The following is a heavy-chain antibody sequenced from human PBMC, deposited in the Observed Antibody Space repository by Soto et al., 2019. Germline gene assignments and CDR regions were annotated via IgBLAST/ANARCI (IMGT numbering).Heavy chain of an antibody. Sequence: ASVKVSCKASGYTFTSYAIHWVRQAPGQRLEWMGWINAGNGNTKYSQKFQGRVTITRDTSASTAYMELSSLRSEDTAVYYCAMSEYSYGSYVYWGQGTLVTVSS. CDR3: AMSEYSYGSYVY. J-gene: IGHJ4*02. CDR1: GYTFTSYA. D-gene: IGHD5-18*01. CDR2: INAGNGNT. V-gene: IGHV1-3*01.